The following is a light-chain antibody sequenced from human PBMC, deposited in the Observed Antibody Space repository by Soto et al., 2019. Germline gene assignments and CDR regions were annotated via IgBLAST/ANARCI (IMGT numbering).Light chain of an antibody. CDR1: QSINSF. V-gene: IGKV3-20*01. J-gene: IGKJ1*01. CDR2: GAS. Sequence: EIVLTQSPGTLSLSPGEGATLSCRASQSINSFLAWYQQRRGQAPRLLIHGASNRATGIPDRFSGSGSGPDFTLTISRLEPEDFAVYYCQQYAGSPRTFGQGTKVEVK. CDR3: QQYAGSPRT.